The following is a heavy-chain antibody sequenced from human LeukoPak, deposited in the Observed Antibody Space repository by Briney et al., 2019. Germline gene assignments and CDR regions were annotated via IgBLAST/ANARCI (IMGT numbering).Heavy chain of an antibody. J-gene: IGHJ4*02. CDR1: GGTFSSYA. D-gene: IGHD2-2*01. CDR3: ARALYHTFDY. CDR2: ISANNNNT. Sequence: ASVKVSCKASGGTFSSYAISWVRQALGQGLEWMGWISANNNNTDNVQKLQGRVTMTTDTSTSTAYMELRSLRSDDTAVYYCARALYHTFDYWGQGTLVTVSS. V-gene: IGHV1-18*01.